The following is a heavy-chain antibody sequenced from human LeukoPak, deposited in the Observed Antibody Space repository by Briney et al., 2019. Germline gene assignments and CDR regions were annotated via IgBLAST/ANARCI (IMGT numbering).Heavy chain of an antibody. D-gene: IGHD5-18*01. CDR2: IKEDGSDK. V-gene: IGHV3-7*01. CDR3: ARDAPKRDTAMDLDY. Sequence: GGSLRLSCAASGFTFSSFWMSWVRQTPGKGLEWVADIKEDGSDKYYVDSVKGRFTISRDNAKNSLYLQMNSLRAEDTAVYYCARDAPKRDTAMDLDYWGQGTLVTVSS. J-gene: IGHJ4*02. CDR1: GFTFSSFW.